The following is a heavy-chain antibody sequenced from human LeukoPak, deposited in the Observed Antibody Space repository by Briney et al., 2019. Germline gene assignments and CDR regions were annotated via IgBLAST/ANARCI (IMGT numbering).Heavy chain of an antibody. V-gene: IGHV3-21*01. CDR3: ARDYCSGGRCFDY. Sequence: GGSLRLSCAASGFTFSSYSMNWVRPAPGKGLEWVSSISSSSSYIYYADSVKGRFTISRDNAKNSLYLQMNSLRAEDTAVYYCARDYCSGGRCFDYWGQGTLVTVSS. CDR1: GFTFSSYS. CDR2: ISSSSSYI. D-gene: IGHD2-15*01. J-gene: IGHJ4*02.